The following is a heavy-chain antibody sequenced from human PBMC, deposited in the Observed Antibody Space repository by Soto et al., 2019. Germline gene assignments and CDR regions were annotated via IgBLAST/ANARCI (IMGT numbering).Heavy chain of an antibody. V-gene: IGHV3-30*18. CDR1: GFTFSSYG. CDR3: AKDYGIAARNYFDY. D-gene: IGHD6-6*01. Sequence: QVQLVESGGGVVQPGRSLRLSCAASGFTFSSYGMHWVRQAPGKGLEWVAVMSYDGSNKYYADSVKGRFTISRDNSKNTLYLQMNSLRAEDTAVYYCAKDYGIAARNYFDYWGQGTLVTVSS. J-gene: IGHJ4*02. CDR2: MSYDGSNK.